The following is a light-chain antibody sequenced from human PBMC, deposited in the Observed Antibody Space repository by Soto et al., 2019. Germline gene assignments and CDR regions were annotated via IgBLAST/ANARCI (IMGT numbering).Light chain of an antibody. Sequence: DIQMTQSPSTLSGSVGDRVTITCRASQTISNWLVWYQQKPGKAPKLLIYAASTLKSGVPSRFSGSGSGTEFTLTISSLQPEDFATYYCQHYNSYPLTFGEGTKVDI. J-gene: IGKJ4*01. CDR3: QHYNSYPLT. CDR1: QTISNW. CDR2: AAS. V-gene: IGKV1-5*03.